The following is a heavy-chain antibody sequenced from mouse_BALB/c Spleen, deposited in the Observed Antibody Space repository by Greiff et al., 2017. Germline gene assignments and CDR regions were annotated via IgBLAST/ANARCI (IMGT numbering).Heavy chain of an antibody. Sequence: EVQVVESGPELVKPGASVKISCKASGYSFTGYFMNWVKQSHGKSLEWIGRINPYNGDTFYNQKFKGKATLTVDKSSSTAHMELLSLTSEDSAVYYCGRSVFSKGYYYAMDYWGQGTSVTVSS. CDR3: GRSVFSKGYYYAMDY. J-gene: IGHJ4*01. CDR2: INPYNGDT. V-gene: IGHV1-37*01. D-gene: IGHD2-5*01. CDR1: GYSFTGYF.